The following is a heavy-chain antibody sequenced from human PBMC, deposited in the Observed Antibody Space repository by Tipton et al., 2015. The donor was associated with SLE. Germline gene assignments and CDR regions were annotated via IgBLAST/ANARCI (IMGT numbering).Heavy chain of an antibody. CDR2: IYYSGST. J-gene: IGHJ4*02. D-gene: IGHD5-12*01. Sequence: LRLSCTVSGGSISSGDYYWSWIRQPPGKGLEWIGYIYYSGSTYYNPSLKSRLTISVDTSKNQFSLKLDSVTAADTAVYYCARAKGIVATIGLHYWGQGTLVTVSS. CDR3: ARAKGIVATIGLHY. V-gene: IGHV4-30-4*01. CDR1: GGSISSGDYY.